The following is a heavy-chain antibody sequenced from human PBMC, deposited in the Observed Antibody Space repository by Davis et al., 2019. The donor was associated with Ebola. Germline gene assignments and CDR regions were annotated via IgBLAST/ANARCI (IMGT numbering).Heavy chain of an antibody. V-gene: IGHV1-8*01. D-gene: IGHD3-22*01. CDR2: MNPNSGNT. Sequence: ASVKVSCKASGYTFTSYDINWVRQATGQGLEWMGWMNPNSGNTGYAQKFQDRVTITADESTSTAYMELSSLRSEDTAVYYCAREDSSGFYFQHWGQGTLVIVSS. CDR3: AREDSSGFYFQH. CDR1: GYTFTSYD. J-gene: IGHJ1*01.